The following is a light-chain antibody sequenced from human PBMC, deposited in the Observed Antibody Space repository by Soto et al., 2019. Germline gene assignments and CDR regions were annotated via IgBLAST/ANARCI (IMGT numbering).Light chain of an antibody. J-gene: IGLJ1*01. Sequence: QSVLTQPPSASGTPGQRVIISCSGSNSNIGINYVYWYRQLPGTAPKLLIYNNNERPSGVPDRFSGSKSGNTASLTISGLQAEDEADYYCDSYTSSRAYVFXIGTKVTVL. V-gene: IGLV1-47*02. CDR3: DSYTSSRAYV. CDR2: NNN. CDR1: NSNIGINY.